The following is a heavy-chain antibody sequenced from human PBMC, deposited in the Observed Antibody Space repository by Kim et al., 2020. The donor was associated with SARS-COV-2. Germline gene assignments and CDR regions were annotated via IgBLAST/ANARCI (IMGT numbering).Heavy chain of an antibody. CDR2: INPNSGGT. CDR1: GYTFTGYY. J-gene: IGHJ6*02. D-gene: IGHD5-18*01. Sequence: ASVKVSCKASGYTFTGYYMHWVRQAPGQGFEWMGWINPNSGGTNYAQKFQGRVTMTRDTSISTAYMELSRLRSDDTAVYYCATSGYSYGYARYYYYGMDVWGQGTTVTVSS. CDR3: ATSGYSYGYARYYYYGMDV. V-gene: IGHV1-2*02.